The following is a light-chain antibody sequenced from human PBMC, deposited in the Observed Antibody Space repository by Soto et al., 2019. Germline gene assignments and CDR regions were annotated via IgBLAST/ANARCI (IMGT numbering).Light chain of an antibody. CDR3: QQRSKWPPIT. CDR2: EAS. CDR1: RSISNF. V-gene: IGKV3-11*01. J-gene: IGKJ5*01. Sequence: EIVLTQSPATLSLSPGERATLSCRASRSISNFLAWYQQRPGQAPRLLIYEASNRATGIPGRFSGSGSGTDFTLTISSLEPEDFAVYYCQQRSKWPPITFGQGTRLEIK.